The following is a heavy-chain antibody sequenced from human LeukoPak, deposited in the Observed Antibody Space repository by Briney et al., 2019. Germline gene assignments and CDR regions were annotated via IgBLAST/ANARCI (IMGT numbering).Heavy chain of an antibody. Sequence: GGSLRLSCAASGITFSSYAMSWVRQAPGKGLEWVSVISGSGGSTYYADSVRGRFTLSRDNSKRMLYLQMNSLRAEDTAVYYCAKAGALVRSYMDAWGKGTTVTVSS. V-gene: IGHV3-23*01. CDR3: AKAGALVRSYMDA. D-gene: IGHD1-26*01. CDR1: GITFSSYA. CDR2: ISGSGGST. J-gene: IGHJ6*03.